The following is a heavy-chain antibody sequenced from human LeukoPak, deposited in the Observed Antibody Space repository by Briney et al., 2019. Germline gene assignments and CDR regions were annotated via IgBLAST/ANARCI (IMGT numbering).Heavy chain of an antibody. CDR2: ISSSGSTI. CDR1: GFTFSSYE. V-gene: IGHV3-48*03. J-gene: IGHJ3*02. Sequence: GGSLRLSCAASGFTFSSYEMNWVRQAPGKGLEWVSDISSSGSTIYYADSVKGRFTISRDNAKNSLYLQMNSLRAEDTAVYYCARAGYYDSSGPAGRPPHDAFDIWGQGTMVTISS. D-gene: IGHD3-22*01. CDR3: ARAGYYDSSGPAGRPPHDAFDI.